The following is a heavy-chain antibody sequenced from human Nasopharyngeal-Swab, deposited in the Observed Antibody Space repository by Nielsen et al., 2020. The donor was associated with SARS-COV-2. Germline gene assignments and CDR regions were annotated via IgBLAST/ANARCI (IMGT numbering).Heavy chain of an antibody. V-gene: IGHV1-18*01. D-gene: IGHD6-13*01. J-gene: IGHJ6*02. CDR1: GYNFTSYG. CDR2: ISAYNGNT. Sequence: ASVKVSCKASGYNFTSYGISWVRQAPGQGLEWMGWISAYNGNTNYAQKLQGRVTMTTDTSTSTAYMELRSLRSDDTAVYYCARDRAADYYYGMDVWGQGTTVTVSS. CDR3: ARDRAADYYYGMDV.